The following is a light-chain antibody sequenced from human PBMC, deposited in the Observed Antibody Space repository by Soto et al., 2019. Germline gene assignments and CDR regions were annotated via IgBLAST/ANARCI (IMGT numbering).Light chain of an antibody. V-gene: IGKV1-5*03. CDR1: QSISSW. Sequence: DIQMTQSPSNLSASVGDRVTITCRASQSISSWLAWYQQKPGKAPKLLIYKASSLQSGVPSRFSGSGSETEFTLTISSLQPDDFATYYCQQYYSYFWTFGQGTKVEIK. CDR2: KAS. CDR3: QQYYSYFWT. J-gene: IGKJ1*01.